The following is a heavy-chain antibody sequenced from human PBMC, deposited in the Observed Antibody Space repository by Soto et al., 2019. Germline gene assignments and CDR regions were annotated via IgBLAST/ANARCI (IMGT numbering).Heavy chain of an antibody. CDR2: MNPNSGNT. CDR3: ARGPMSCTSTSCPYFFDY. V-gene: IGHV1-8*01. CDR1: GYTFTNYD. Sequence: QVQLVQSGAEVKKPGASVKVSCKASGYTFTNYDINWVRQATGQGLEWMGWMNPNSGNTGYAQKFQGRVTMTRNTSMSTASMELSSLRSEDTAVYYCARGPMSCTSTSCPYFFDYWAQGNLVTVSS. D-gene: IGHD2-2*01. J-gene: IGHJ4*02.